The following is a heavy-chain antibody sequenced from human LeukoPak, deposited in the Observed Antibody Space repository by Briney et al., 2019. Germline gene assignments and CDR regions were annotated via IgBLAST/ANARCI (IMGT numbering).Heavy chain of an antibody. Sequence: KPSETLSLTCTVSGASISSSGYYWGWIRQPPGKGLEWIGSIYYSGSTYYNPSLKSRVTISVDTSKNQFSLKLSSVTAADTAVYYCARPCSSGWYPFDYWGQGTLVTVSS. CDR2: IYYSGST. CDR1: GASISSSGYY. J-gene: IGHJ4*02. V-gene: IGHV4-39*01. D-gene: IGHD6-19*01. CDR3: ARPCSSGWYPFDY.